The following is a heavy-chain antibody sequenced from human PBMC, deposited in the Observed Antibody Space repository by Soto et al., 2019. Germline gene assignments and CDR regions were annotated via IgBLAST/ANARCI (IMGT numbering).Heavy chain of an antibody. V-gene: IGHV1-69*01. CDR2: IIPIFATV. Sequence: QVQLVQSGSEVKMPGSSVKVSCKASGGSFSSNPISWVRQAPGQGLEWMAGIIPIFATVHYAQKFQGRVTITADESTSTVYMELTSLRSEDTAVYFCARGGRGYSSAPRYYFDYWGQGTLVTVSS. CDR3: ARGGRGYSSAPRYYFDY. D-gene: IGHD5-18*01. CDR1: GGSFSSNP. J-gene: IGHJ4*02.